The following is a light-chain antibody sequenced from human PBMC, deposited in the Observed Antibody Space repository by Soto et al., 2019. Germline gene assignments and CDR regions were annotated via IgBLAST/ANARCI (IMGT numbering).Light chain of an antibody. J-gene: IGLJ7*01. CDR1: SGHSNYA. Sequence: QAVVTQSPSASASLGASVKLTCTLSSGHSNYAIAWHQQQPEQGPRYLMKVNSGGSHIKGDGIPDRFSAASSGADRYLFISCLQYEDDAAYYCQTWGTGSAIVVFGGGTQLTVL. V-gene: IGLV4-69*01. CDR2: VNSGGSH. CDR3: QTWGTGSAIVV.